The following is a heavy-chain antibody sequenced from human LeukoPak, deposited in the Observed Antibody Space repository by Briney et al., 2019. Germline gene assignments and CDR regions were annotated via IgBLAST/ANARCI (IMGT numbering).Heavy chain of an antibody. D-gene: IGHD2-2*01. CDR1: GFTVSSNY. CDR3: ARGHYCSSTSCYGANYFDY. Sequence: PGGSLRLSCAASGFTVSSNYMSWVRQAPGKGLEWVPVIYSGGSTYYADSVKGRFTISRDNSKNTLYLQMNSLRAEDTAVYYCARGHYCSSTSCYGANYFDYWGQGTLVTVSS. CDR2: IYSGGST. V-gene: IGHV3-53*01. J-gene: IGHJ4*02.